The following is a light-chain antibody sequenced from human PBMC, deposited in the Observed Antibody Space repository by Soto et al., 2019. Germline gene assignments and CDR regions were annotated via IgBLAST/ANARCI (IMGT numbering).Light chain of an antibody. J-gene: IGLJ2*01. Sequence: QSVLTQPPSASGTPGQRVTISCSVSSPSIAGNTVNWYQHVPGTAPKLLIYLNNQRPSGVPDRFSGSKSGTSASLAISALQSEVEAAYYCAAWDDNLHGPIFGGGTKLTVL. V-gene: IGLV1-44*01. CDR2: LNN. CDR1: SPSIAGNT. CDR3: AAWDDNLHGPI.